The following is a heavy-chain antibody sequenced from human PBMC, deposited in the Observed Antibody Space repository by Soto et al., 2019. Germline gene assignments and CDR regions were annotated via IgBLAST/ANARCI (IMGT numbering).Heavy chain of an antibody. D-gene: IGHD3-22*01. J-gene: IGHJ4*02. Sequence: GVSVKVSCKASGGTFSSYAISWVRQAPGQGLEWMGGIIPIFGTANYAQKFQGRVTITADESTSTAYMELSSLRSEDTAVYYCAREPGDDSSGYYDYWGQGTLVTVSS. CDR1: GGTFSSYA. CDR2: IIPIFGTA. V-gene: IGHV1-69*13. CDR3: AREPGDDSSGYYDY.